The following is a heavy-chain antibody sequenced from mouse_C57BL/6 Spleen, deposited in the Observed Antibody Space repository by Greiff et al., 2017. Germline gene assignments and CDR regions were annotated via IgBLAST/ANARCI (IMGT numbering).Heavy chain of an antibody. D-gene: IGHD1-1*01. CDR2: IWGGGST. V-gene: IGHV2-9*01. CDR3: AKLYYGSSYGAMDY. Sequence: VKLMESGPGLVAPSQSLSITCTVSGFSLTSYGVDWVRQPPGKGLEWLGVIWGGGSTNYNSALMSRLSISKDNSKSQVFLKMNSRQTDDTAMYYCAKLYYGSSYGAMDYWGQGTSVTVSS. J-gene: IGHJ4*01. CDR1: GFSLTSYG.